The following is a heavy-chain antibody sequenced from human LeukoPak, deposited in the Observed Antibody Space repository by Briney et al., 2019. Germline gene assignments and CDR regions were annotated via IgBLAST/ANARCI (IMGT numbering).Heavy chain of an antibody. D-gene: IGHD3-22*01. CDR2: ISGSSGII. CDR1: GFTFNTYT. CDR3: ASRNYYDSSGYYYYYFDY. V-gene: IGHV3-48*01. Sequence: GGSLRLSCAASGFTFNTYTMNWVRQAPGKGLEWVSYISGSSGIIDYADSVRGRFTISRDNAKNSLYLQMNSLRAEDPAVYYCASRNYYDSSGYYYYYFDYWGQGILVTVSS. J-gene: IGHJ4*02.